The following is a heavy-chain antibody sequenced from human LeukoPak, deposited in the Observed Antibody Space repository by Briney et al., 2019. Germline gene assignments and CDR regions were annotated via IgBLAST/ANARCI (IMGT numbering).Heavy chain of an antibody. V-gene: IGHV1-2*02. CDR3: ASPGSGYYFSTVNDAFDI. D-gene: IGHD3-22*01. CDR2: INPNSGGT. Sequence: ASVKVSCKASGYTFTGYYMHWVRQAPGQGLEWMGWINPNSGGTNYAQKFQGRVTMTRDTSISTAYMELSRLRSDDTAVYYCASPGSGYYFSTVNDAFDIWGQGTMVTVSS. J-gene: IGHJ3*02. CDR1: GYTFTGYY.